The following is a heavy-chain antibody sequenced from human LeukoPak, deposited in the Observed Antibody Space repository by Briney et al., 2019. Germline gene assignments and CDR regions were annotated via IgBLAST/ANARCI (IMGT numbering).Heavy chain of an antibody. Sequence: SVKVSCKASGGTFSSYAISWVRQAPGQGLEWMGRIIPILGIANYAQKFQGRVTITADKSTSTAYMELSSLRSEDTAVYYCARLWFGGLLYSPLYYYYGMDVWGQGTTVTASS. J-gene: IGHJ6*02. CDR3: ARLWFGGLLYSPLYYYYGMDV. V-gene: IGHV1-69*04. CDR1: GGTFSSYA. CDR2: IIPILGIA. D-gene: IGHD3-10*01.